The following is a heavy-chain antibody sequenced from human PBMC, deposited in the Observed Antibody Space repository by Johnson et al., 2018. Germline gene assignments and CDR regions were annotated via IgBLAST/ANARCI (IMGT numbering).Heavy chain of an antibody. D-gene: IGHD4-17*01. J-gene: IGHJ6*02. CDR3: ARATGLYGDLYYYGMDV. CDR1: GFTFSSYG. CDR2: IWYDGSNK. V-gene: IGHV3-33*01. Sequence: VQLVESGGGVVQPGRSLRLSCAASGFTFSSYGMHCVRQAPGKGLEWVAVIWYDGSNKYYADSVKGRFTISRDNSKNTLYLQMNSLRAEDTAVYYCARATGLYGDLYYYGMDVWGQGTTVTVSS.